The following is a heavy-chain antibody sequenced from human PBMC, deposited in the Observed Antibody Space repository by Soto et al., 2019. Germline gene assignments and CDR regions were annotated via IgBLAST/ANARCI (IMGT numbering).Heavy chain of an antibody. CDR3: AREWRDYSFDY. J-gene: IGHJ4*02. V-gene: IGHV4-31*03. CDR1: GGSISSGGYY. CDR2: IYYSGST. Sequence: QVQLQESGPGLVKPSQILSLTCTVSGGSISSGGYYWSWIRQHPGKGLEWIGYIYYSGSTYYNPSFKSRVTISVATSKNQLSLKLSSVTAADTAVYYCAREWRDYSFDYWGQGTLVTVSS.